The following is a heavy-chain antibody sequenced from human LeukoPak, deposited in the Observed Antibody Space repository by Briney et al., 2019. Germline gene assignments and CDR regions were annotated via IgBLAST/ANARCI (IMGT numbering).Heavy chain of an antibody. D-gene: IGHD1-26*01. CDR2: INPDNSDT. J-gene: IGHJ3*02. V-gene: IGHV5-51*03. Sequence: GELLKISCKGSGYRFTTYWIGWVRQMPGKGLEWMGIINPDNSDTRYSPSFQGQVTISADKSTSTAYLQWSSLKTSDTAMYYCARLHSGSSSCAFDIWGHGTMVTVSS. CDR3: ARLHSGSSSCAFDI. CDR1: GYRFTTYW.